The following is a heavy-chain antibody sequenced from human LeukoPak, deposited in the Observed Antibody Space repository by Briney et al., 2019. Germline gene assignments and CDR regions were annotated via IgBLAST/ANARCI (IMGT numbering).Heavy chain of an antibody. V-gene: IGHV4-34*01. CDR3: ARHKRRYSSGWYTRDAFDI. D-gene: IGHD6-19*01. CDR1: GESFSGYY. J-gene: IGHJ3*02. Sequence: SETLSLTCAVYGESFSGYYWSWIRQPPGKGLEWIGEINHSGSTNYNPSLKSRVTISVDTSKNQFSLKLSSVTAADTAVYYCARHKRRYSSGWYTRDAFDIWGQGTMVTVSS. CDR2: INHSGST.